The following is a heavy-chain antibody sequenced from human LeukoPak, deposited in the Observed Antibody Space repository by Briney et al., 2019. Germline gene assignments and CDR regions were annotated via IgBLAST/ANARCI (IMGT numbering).Heavy chain of an antibody. CDR1: RFTFDDYA. CDR3: AKDRGYDSSGWTNDY. D-gene: IGHD3-22*01. Sequence: PGGSLRLSCAASRFTFDDYAMHWVRQAPGKGLEWVSGISWNSGSIGYADSVKGRFTISRDNAKNSLCLQMNSLRAEDTALYYCAKDRGYDSSGWTNDYWGQGTLVTVSS. V-gene: IGHV3-9*01. J-gene: IGHJ4*02. CDR2: ISWNSGSI.